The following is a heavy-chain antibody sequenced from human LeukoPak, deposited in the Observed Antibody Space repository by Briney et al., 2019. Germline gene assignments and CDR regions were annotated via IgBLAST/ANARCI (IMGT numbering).Heavy chain of an antibody. J-gene: IGHJ4*02. CDR3: VGGDFHY. Sequence: GWSLPLSCAASAFNFNTYPMHGVRQAPGKGLEWVAVISEDGRNGYYLDSVKGRFTISRENSKKMLYLQMNSLRVDDTAVYYCVGGDFHYWGQGTLVTVSS. D-gene: IGHD3-16*01. CDR1: AFNFNTYP. V-gene: IGHV3-30*03. CDR2: ISEDGRNG.